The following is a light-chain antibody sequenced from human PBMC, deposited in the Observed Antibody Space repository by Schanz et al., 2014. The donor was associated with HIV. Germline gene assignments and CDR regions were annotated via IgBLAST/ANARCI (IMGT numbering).Light chain of an antibody. CDR2: DVT. V-gene: IGLV2-14*03. CDR1: NSDIGDYNY. J-gene: IGLJ2*01. CDR3: SSHAGRSSFVV. Sequence: QSALTQPASVSGSPGQSITISCTGTNSDIGDYNYVSWYQQHPGRAPRLLVYDVTYRPSGVSNRFSGSKSGNTASLTISGLQAEDEADYYCSSHAGRSSFVVFGGGTKVTVL.